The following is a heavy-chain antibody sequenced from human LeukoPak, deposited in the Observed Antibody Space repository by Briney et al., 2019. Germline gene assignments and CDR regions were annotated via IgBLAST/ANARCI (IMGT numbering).Heavy chain of an antibody. CDR1: GGSIRSSSYY. D-gene: IGHD2-2*01. J-gene: IGHJ5*02. CDR3: ARRGYCSSTSCYEYWFDP. V-gene: IGHV4-39*01. CDR2: IYYSGST. Sequence: ASETLSLTCTVSGGSIRSSSYYWGWIRQPPGKGLEWIGIIYYSGSTYYHPSLKSRLTISVDTSKNQFSLKLSSVTATDTAVYYCARRGYCSSTSCYEYWFDPWGQGTLVTVSS.